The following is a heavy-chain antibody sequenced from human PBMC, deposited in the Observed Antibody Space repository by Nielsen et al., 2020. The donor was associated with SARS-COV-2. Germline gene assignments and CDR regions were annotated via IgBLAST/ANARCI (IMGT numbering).Heavy chain of an antibody. V-gene: IGHV3-21*01. Sequence: GESLKISCAASGFTFSNYTMNWVRQAPGKGLEWVSSITGSWKYISYADSVKGRFTISRDNSKNTLYLQMTSLSEDDSAVYYCAKTRTFPSGALDHWGQGVQVTVSS. J-gene: IGHJ4*02. CDR3: AKTRTFPSGALDH. CDR2: ITGSWKYI. D-gene: IGHD3-16*01. CDR1: GFTFSNYT.